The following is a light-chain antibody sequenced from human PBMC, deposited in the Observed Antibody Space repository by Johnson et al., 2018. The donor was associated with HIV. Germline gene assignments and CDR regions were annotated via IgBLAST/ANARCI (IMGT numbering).Light chain of an antibody. CDR2: DNN. Sequence: QSILTQPPSVSAAPGQKVTISCSGSSSNIGNNYVSWYQQVPGTAPKLLIYDNNKRPSGIPDRFSGSKSGTSATLGITGLQTGDEADYYCGTWDSSRRTAFFETGTNVTVL. V-gene: IGLV1-51*01. CDR1: SSNIGNNY. J-gene: IGLJ1*01. CDR3: GTWDSSRRTAF.